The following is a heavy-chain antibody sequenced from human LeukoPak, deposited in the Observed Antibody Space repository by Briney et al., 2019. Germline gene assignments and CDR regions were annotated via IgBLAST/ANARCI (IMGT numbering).Heavy chain of an antibody. Sequence: PGGSLRLSCAASGFTFSSYGMHWVRQAPGKGLEWVAVISYDGSNKYYADSVKGRFTISRDNSKNTLYLQMNSLRAEDTAVYYCAKDGFGAFDIWGQGTMVTVSS. V-gene: IGHV3-30*18. D-gene: IGHD3-10*01. CDR1: GFTFSSYG. J-gene: IGHJ3*02. CDR2: ISYDGSNK. CDR3: AKDGFGAFDI.